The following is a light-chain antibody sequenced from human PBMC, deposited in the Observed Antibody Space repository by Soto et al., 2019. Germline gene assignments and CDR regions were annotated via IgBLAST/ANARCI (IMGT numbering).Light chain of an antibody. Sequence: DIQMTQAPSSLSASVGDRVTITCRASQGINNYLAWYQQRPGKVPKLLIYAASTLQSGVPSRFRGSRSGTDFTLTISSLQPEDVATYYCQNYNSAPRTFGQGTKVEIK. V-gene: IGKV1-27*01. CDR2: AAS. CDR1: QGINNY. J-gene: IGKJ1*01. CDR3: QNYNSAPRT.